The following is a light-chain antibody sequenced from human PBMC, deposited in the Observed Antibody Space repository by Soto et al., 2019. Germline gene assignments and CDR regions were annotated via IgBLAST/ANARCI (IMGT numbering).Light chain of an antibody. Sequence: EIVLTQSPGTLSLSPGERATLSCRASQSVSRSFLAWYQQNPGQAPRLLIYGASSRATGIPDRFSGSGSGTDFTLTISRLEPEDFAVYFCQQHDSSPRTFGKGTKVEIK. J-gene: IGKJ1*01. CDR3: QQHDSSPRT. V-gene: IGKV3-20*01. CDR2: GAS. CDR1: QSVSRSF.